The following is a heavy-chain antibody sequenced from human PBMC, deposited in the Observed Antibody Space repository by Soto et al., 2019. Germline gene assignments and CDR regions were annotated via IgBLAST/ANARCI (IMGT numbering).Heavy chain of an antibody. D-gene: IGHD2-21*01. CDR2: ISYDGSNK. V-gene: IGHV3-30-3*01. CDR1: GFTFSSYA. Sequence: QVQLVESGGGVVQPGRSLRLSCAASGFTFSSYAMHWVRQAPGKGLEWVAVISYDGSNKYYADSVKGRFTISRDNSKNTLYLQMNSLRAEDTAVYYCARDGPIGEYDYWGQGTLVTVSS. CDR3: ARDGPIGEYDY. J-gene: IGHJ4*02.